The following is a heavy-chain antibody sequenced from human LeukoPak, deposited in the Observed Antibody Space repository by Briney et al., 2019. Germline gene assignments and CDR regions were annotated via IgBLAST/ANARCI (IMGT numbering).Heavy chain of an antibody. J-gene: IGHJ6*02. CDR2: INSDGSST. CDR3: ARDLGGSGSYYSPYYYYYYGMDV. Sequence: GGSLRLYCAASGFTFSSYWMHWVRQAPGKGLVWVSRINSDGSSTSYADSVKGRFTISRDNAKNTLYLQMNSLRAEDTAVYYCARDLGGSGSYYSPYYYYYYGMDVWGQGTTVTVSS. CDR1: GFTFSSYW. V-gene: IGHV3-74*01. D-gene: IGHD3-10*01.